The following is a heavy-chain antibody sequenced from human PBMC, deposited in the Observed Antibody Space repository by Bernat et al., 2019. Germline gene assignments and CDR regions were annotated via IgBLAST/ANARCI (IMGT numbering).Heavy chain of an antibody. CDR2: ISYDGSNK. J-gene: IGHJ3*02. Sequence: VQLVESGGGVVQPGRSLRLSCAASGFTFSSYAMHWVRQAPGKGLEWVAVISYDGSNKYHADSVKGRFTISRDNSKNTLYLQMNSLRAEDTAVYYCARERLSRYFDWSDAFDIWGQGTMVTVSS. CDR3: ARERLSRYFDWSDAFDI. V-gene: IGHV3-30-3*01. CDR1: GFTFSSYA. D-gene: IGHD3-9*01.